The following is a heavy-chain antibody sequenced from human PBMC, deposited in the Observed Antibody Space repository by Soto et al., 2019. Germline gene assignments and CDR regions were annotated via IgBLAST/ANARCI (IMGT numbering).Heavy chain of an antibody. CDR1: GFTFSSYG. Sequence: QVQLVESGGGVVQPGRSLRLSCAASGFTFSSYGMHWVRQAPGKGLEWVAVISYDGSNKYYADSVKGRFTISRDNYKNTLYLQMNSLRAEDTAVYYCAKGRGAGFDYWGQGTLVTVSS. D-gene: IGHD6-19*01. CDR2: ISYDGSNK. CDR3: AKGRGAGFDY. J-gene: IGHJ4*02. V-gene: IGHV3-30*18.